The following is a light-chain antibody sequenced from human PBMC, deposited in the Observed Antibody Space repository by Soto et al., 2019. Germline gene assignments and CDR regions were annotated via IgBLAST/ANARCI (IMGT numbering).Light chain of an antibody. CDR2: DAS. CDR3: HQYNYYRPT. V-gene: IGKV1-5*01. Sequence: IQMTHSPSSLSASVGDRVTITCRASQPIRTWLAWYQEKPGKAPKLLIYDASSLEGGVPSRFSGSGSGTEFTLTISSLQPDDFATYYCHQYNYYRPTFGQGTKADIK. J-gene: IGKJ1*01. CDR1: QPIRTW.